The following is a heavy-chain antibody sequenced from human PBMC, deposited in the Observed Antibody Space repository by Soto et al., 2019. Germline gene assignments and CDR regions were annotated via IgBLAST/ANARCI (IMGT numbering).Heavy chain of an antibody. J-gene: IGHJ3*01. D-gene: IGHD2-2*01. CDR2: IYWDDDK. Sequence: QITLKESGPTLVKPTQTLMLTCTFSGFSLSADGVGVCWIRQPPGKALEWLALIYWDDDKRYRPSLKSRLTITKDTSKNQVVLTMTNMDPVDTATYYCAHAYGGTSWPNDAFDVWGQGTVVTVSS. CDR3: AHAYGGTSWPNDAFDV. CDR1: GFSLSADGVG. V-gene: IGHV2-5*02.